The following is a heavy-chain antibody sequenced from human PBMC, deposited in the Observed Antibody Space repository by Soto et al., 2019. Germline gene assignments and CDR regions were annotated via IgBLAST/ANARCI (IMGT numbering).Heavy chain of an antibody. Sequence: SETLSHTCTVSGGSSSSYYWSWIRQPPGKGLEWIGYIYYSGSTNYNPSLKSRVTISVDTSKNQFSLKLSSVTAADTAVYYCARHGAAAGTVFDYWGQGTLVTVSS. D-gene: IGHD6-13*01. J-gene: IGHJ4*02. CDR1: GGSSSSYY. V-gene: IGHV4-59*08. CDR2: IYYSGST. CDR3: ARHGAAAGTVFDY.